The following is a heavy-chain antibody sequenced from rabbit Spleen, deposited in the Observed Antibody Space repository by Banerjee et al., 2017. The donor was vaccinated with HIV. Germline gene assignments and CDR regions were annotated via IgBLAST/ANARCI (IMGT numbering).Heavy chain of an antibody. CDR2: IYGGSSDYT. CDR1: GFSFSSSYY. J-gene: IGHJ5*01. D-gene: IGHD1-1*01. V-gene: IGHV1S45*01. Sequence: QEQLEESGGDLVKPEGSLTLTCTASGFSFSSSYYMCWVRQAPGKRPEWIACIYGGSSDYTYYASWAKGRFTISKTSSTTVTLQMTSLTAADTATYFCVRDSDNSSGFDWLDLWGQGTLVTVS. CDR3: VRDSDNSSGFDWLDL.